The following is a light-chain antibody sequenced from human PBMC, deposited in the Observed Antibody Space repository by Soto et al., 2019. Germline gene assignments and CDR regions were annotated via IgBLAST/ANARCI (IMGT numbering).Light chain of an antibody. CDR1: QSVSSN. V-gene: IGKV3-15*01. CDR2: GAS. Sequence: EVVMTQSPATLSVSPGNRATLSCRASQSVSSNFAWYQQKPGQAPRLLISGASTRATGIPARFSGSGSGTEFTLTISSLQSEDVAVYYCHQYDTWPITFGQGTRLEIE. CDR3: HQYDTWPIT. J-gene: IGKJ5*01.